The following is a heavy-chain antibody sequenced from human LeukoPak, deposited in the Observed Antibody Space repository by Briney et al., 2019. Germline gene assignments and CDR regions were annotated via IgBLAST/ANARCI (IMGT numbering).Heavy chain of an antibody. D-gene: IGHD3-10*01. V-gene: IGHV1-2*02. Sequence: ASVKVSCKASGYTFTMYYIHWVRQAPGQGLEWMGWINPSNGGTNFAQEFQGRVTMTRDTSISTAYMELSRLTSDDTAVYYCARVGYFGSGSYCPYWGQGTLVTVSS. CDR3: ARVGYFGSGSYCPY. CDR1: GYTFTMYY. J-gene: IGHJ4*02. CDR2: INPSNGGT.